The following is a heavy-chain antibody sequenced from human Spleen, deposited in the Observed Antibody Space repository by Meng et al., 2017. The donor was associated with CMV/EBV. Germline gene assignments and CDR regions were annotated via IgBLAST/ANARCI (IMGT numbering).Heavy chain of an antibody. CDR3: AREDMGDCSSTSCYTGYYYYGMDV. V-gene: IGHV3-53*01. J-gene: IGHJ6*02. D-gene: IGHD2-2*02. CDR2: IYSGGST. CDR1: GFTVSSNY. Sequence: GGSLRLSCAASGFTVSSNYMSWVRQAPGKGLEWVSVIYSGGSTYYADSVKGRFTISRDNSKNTLYLQMNSLRAEDTAVYDCAREDMGDCSSTSCYTGYYYYGMDVWGQGTTVTVSS.